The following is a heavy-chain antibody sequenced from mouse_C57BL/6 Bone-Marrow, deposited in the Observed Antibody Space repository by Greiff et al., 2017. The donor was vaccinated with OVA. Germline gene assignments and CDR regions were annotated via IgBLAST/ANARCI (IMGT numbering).Heavy chain of an antibody. D-gene: IGHD3-2*02. V-gene: IGHV14-4*01. J-gene: IGHJ2*01. Sequence: VQLQQSGAELVRPGASVKLSCTASGFNIKDDYMHWVKQRPEQGLEWIGWIDPENGDTEYASKFQGKATITADTSSNTAYLQLSSLTSEDTAVYYCTRQLRPYFDYWGEGTTLTGSS. CDR1: GFNIKDDY. CDR2: IDPENGDT. CDR3: TRQLRPYFDY.